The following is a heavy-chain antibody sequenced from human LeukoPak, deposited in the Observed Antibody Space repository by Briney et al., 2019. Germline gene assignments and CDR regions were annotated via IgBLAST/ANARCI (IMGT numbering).Heavy chain of an antibody. CDR2: ISSRSSYI. J-gene: IGHJ4*02. CDR1: GFTFSSYS. V-gene: IGHV3-21*01. D-gene: IGHD1-20*01. CDR3: ARTRGINWNRGSFDY. Sequence: PGGSLRLSCAASGFTFSSYSMNWVRQAPGKGLKWVSSISSRSSYIYYADSVKGRFTISRDNAENSLYLQMDSLRAEDTAVYYCARTRGINWNRGSFDYWGQGTLVTVSS.